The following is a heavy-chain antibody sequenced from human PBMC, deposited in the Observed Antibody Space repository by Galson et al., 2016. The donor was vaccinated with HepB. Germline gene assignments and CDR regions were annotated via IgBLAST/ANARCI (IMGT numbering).Heavy chain of an antibody. Sequence: CAISGDSVSSNSAAWNWIRQSPSRGLEWLGRTYYRSKWYNDYAGSVKRRLSINPDTAKNQFSLQLTSVTLEDTAVYYCAREWQSGFTYWYFDLWGRGTLVTVSS. CDR2: TYYRSKWYN. CDR1: GDSVSSNSAA. CDR3: AREWQSGFTYWYFDL. V-gene: IGHV6-1*01. J-gene: IGHJ2*01. D-gene: IGHD5-12*01.